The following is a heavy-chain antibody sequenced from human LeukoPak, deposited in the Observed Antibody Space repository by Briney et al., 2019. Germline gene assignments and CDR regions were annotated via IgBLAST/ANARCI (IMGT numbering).Heavy chain of an antibody. CDR1: GFTFSNAW. CDR3: ARDMKGGLDY. Sequence: SGGSLRLSCAASGFTFSNAWMAWVRHAPGKGLEWVANINQDGSTKQYVDSVRGRFTISRDNAKNSLYLQMNSLRAEDTGLYHCARDMKGGLDYWGQGTLVTVSS. CDR2: INQDGSTK. J-gene: IGHJ4*02. V-gene: IGHV3-7*01. D-gene: IGHD3-16*01.